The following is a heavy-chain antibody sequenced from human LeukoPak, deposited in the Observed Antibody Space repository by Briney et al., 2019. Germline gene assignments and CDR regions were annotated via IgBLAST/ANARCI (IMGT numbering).Heavy chain of an antibody. D-gene: IGHD3-3*01. CDR3: ANSDFWSGYSGMDV. Sequence: ASVKVSCKASGYTFTGYYMHWVRQAPGQGLEWMGWINPNSGGTNYAQKFQGRVTMTRDTSISTAYMELSRLRSDDTAVYYCANSDFWSGYSGMDVWGQGTMVTVSS. V-gene: IGHV1-2*02. J-gene: IGHJ6*02. CDR2: INPNSGGT. CDR1: GYTFTGYY.